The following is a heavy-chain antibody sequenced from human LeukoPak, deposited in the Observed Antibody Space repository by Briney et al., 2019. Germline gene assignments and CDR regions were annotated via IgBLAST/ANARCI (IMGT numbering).Heavy chain of an antibody. Sequence: ASVKVSCKASGYTFTGYYMHWVRQAPGQGLEWMGWINPNSGGTNYAQKFQGRVTMTRDTSISTAYLELSRLRSDDTAVYYCARGGYTYGYYYYYMDVWGKGTTVTISS. J-gene: IGHJ6*03. D-gene: IGHD5-18*01. CDR3: ARGGYTYGYYYYYMDV. CDR2: INPNSGGT. V-gene: IGHV1-2*02. CDR1: GYTFTGYY.